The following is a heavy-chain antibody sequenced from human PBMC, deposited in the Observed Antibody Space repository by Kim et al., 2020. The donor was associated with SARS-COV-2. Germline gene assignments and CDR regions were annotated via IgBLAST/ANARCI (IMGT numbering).Heavy chain of an antibody. Sequence: SLRSRVTISVDTSKNHFSLRLGSVTAADTAVYYCARAQETYSSGWYYFDYWGQGTLVTVSS. CDR3: ARAQETYSSGWYYFDY. D-gene: IGHD6-19*01. V-gene: IGHV4-59*12. J-gene: IGHJ4*02.